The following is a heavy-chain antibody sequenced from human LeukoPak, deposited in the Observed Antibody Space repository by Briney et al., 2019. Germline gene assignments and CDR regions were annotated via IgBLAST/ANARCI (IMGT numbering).Heavy chain of an antibody. CDR2: INPNSGGT. D-gene: IGHD1-1*01. J-gene: IGHJ4*02. V-gene: IGHV1-2*02. Sequence: VASVKVSCKASGFTFTGYYMHWVRQAPGQGLEWMGWINPNSGGTNYAQKFQGRVTMTRDTSISTAYMELSRLRSDDTAVYYCARDYLFSPGYPVLYFDYWGQGTLVTVSS. CDR1: GFTFTGYY. CDR3: ARDYLFSPGYPVLYFDY.